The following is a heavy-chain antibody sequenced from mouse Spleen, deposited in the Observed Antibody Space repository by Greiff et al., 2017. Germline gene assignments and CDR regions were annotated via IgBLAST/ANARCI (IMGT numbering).Heavy chain of an antibody. V-gene: IGHV2-6*02. D-gene: IGHD1-2*01. Sequence: VKLVESGPGLVAPSQSLSITCTVSGFSLTSYGVHWIRQPPGKGLEWLVVIWSDGSTTYNSALKSRLSISKDNSKSQVFLKMNSLQTDDTAMYYCARNGGFITTRGYYAMDYWGQGTSVTVSS. CDR2: IWSDGST. J-gene: IGHJ4*01. CDR3: ARNGGFITTRGYYAMDY. CDR1: GFSLTSYG.